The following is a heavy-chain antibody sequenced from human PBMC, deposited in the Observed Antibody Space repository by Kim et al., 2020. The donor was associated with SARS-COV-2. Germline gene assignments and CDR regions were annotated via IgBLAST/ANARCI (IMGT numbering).Heavy chain of an antibody. Sequence: GSTYDADSVKGRFTISRDNSKNTLYLQMNSLRAEDTAVYYCARGVGNYAHWGQGTLVTVSS. CDR2: GST. V-gene: IGHV3-53*01. J-gene: IGHJ4*02. D-gene: IGHD3-16*01. CDR3: ARGVGNYAH.